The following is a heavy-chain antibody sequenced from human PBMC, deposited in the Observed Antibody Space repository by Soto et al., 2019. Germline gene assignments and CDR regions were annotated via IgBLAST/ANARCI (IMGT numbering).Heavy chain of an antibody. CDR1: GFTFSSYS. Sequence: VQLVESGGGVVQPGGSLRLSCAASGFTFSSYSMNWVRQAPGKGLEWVSSISSSSSYIYYADSVKGRFTISRDNAKNSLYLQMNSLRAEDTAVYYCARDTYGETDYWGQGTLVTVSS. CDR2: ISSSSSYI. CDR3: ARDTYGETDY. D-gene: IGHD4-17*01. J-gene: IGHJ4*02. V-gene: IGHV3-21*01.